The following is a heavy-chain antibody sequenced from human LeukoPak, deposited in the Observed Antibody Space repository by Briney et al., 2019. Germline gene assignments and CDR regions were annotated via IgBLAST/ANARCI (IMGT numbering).Heavy chain of an antibody. CDR2: IYYSGTT. Sequence: SETLSLTCTVSGGSISSSSYYWGWLRQPPGKGLEWIGSIYYSGTTYYNPSLKSRVTISLDTSKNQFSLKLSSVTAADTAVYYCASFFISFVVVDIWGQGTMVTVSS. J-gene: IGHJ3*02. V-gene: IGHV4-39*07. D-gene: IGHD2-21*01. CDR3: ASFFISFVVVDI. CDR1: GGSISSSSYY.